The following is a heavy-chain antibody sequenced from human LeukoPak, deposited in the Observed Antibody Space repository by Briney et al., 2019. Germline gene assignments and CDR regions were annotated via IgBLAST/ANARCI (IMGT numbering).Heavy chain of an antibody. CDR2: ISGNGGAT. V-gene: IGHV3-23*01. Sequence: GGSLRLSCAASGFTFSSYAMHWVRQAPGMRLEWVSTISGNGGATYYADSVKGRFTISRDNSKNTLYLQMNSLRAEDTAVYYCAKDPPSSGTTFDYWGQGTLVTVSS. D-gene: IGHD2/OR15-2a*01. CDR1: GFTFSSYA. CDR3: AKDPPSSGTTFDY. J-gene: IGHJ4*02.